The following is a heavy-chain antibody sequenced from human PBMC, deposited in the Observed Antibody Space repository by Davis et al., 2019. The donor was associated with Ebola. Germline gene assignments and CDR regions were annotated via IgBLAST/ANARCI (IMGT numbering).Heavy chain of an antibody. J-gene: IGHJ4*02. Sequence: SETLSLTCTVSGGSISSSSSYYWGWIRQPPGKGLEWIGSIYHSGSTYYNPSLQSRVTISVDTSKNQFSLKLSSVTAADTAVYYCARGIIAAWYYWGQGTLVTVSP. D-gene: IGHD6-6*01. CDR1: GGSISSSSSYY. CDR3: ARGIIAAWYY. V-gene: IGHV4-39*07. CDR2: IYHSGST.